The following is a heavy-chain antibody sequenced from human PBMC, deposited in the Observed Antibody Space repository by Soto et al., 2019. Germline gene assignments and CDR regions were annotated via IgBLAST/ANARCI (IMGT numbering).Heavy chain of an antibody. CDR2: INPTGGDT. V-gene: IGHV1-46*01. CDR3: ARGSYASNVFIMDV. J-gene: IGHJ6*02. Sequence: ASVKVSCKTSGYTFTTYFMHWVRQAPGQGFEWLGRINPTGGDTVYAQKFQGRVSVTKDTSTSTVYIELGSLTSKDTAVYYCARGSYASNVFIMDVWGQGTAVTSP. D-gene: IGHD2-2*01. CDR1: GYTFTTYF.